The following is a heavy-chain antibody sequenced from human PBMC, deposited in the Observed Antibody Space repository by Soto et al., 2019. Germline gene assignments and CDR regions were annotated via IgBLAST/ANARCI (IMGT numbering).Heavy chain of an antibody. V-gene: IGHV1-69*12. CDR2: FIPIFGAA. Sequence: QVQLVQSGAEVKKPGSSVKVSCKASGGTFSSYAISWVRQAPGQGLEWMGGFIPIFGAADYAQNFQGRVTIAAVESTSTAYMELSSLRSEDTAVYYCASPRDNYYYNGMDVWGQGTTVTVSS. J-gene: IGHJ6*02. CDR3: ASPRDNYYYNGMDV. CDR1: GGTFSSYA. D-gene: IGHD3-10*01.